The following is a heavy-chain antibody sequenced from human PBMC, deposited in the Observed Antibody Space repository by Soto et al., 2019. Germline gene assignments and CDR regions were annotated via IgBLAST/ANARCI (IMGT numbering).Heavy chain of an antibody. CDR1: GYTFTSYG. J-gene: IGHJ4*02. CDR2: ISAYNGNI. Sequence: ASVKVSCKTSGYTFTSYGISWVRQAPGQGLEWMGWISAYNGNIDYAQNSQGRVTMTIDTSTSTGYMEVRSLRSDDTAVYYCARVGSYCTTTSCLDYWGQGTLVTVPS. V-gene: IGHV1-18*01. D-gene: IGHD2-2*01. CDR3: ARVGSYCTTTSCLDY.